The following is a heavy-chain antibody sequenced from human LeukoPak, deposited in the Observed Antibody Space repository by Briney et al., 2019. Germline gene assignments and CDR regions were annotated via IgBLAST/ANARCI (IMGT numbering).Heavy chain of an antibody. CDR3: ATDYYYGSGSFFT. CDR1: GFTVSSNY. Sequence: GGSLRLSCAASGFTVSSNYMSWVRQAPGKGLEWVSVIYSGGGTFYADSLKGRFTISRDNSKNTLYLQMNSLRAEDTAVYYCATDYYYGSGSFFTWGQGTLVTVSS. V-gene: IGHV3-66*01. CDR2: IYSGGGT. D-gene: IGHD3-10*01. J-gene: IGHJ5*02.